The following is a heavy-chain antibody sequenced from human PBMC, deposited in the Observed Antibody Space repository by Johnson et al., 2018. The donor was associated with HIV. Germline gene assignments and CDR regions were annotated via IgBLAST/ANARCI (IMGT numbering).Heavy chain of an antibody. CDR1: GFTFDDYA. CDR3: AKGDYGGNPEYDAFDI. CDR2: IGTAGDT. V-gene: IGHV3-13*01. D-gene: IGHD4-23*01. J-gene: IGHJ3*02. Sequence: VQLVESGGGLVQPGRSLRLSCAASGFTFDDYAMHWVRQAPGKGLEWVSAIGTAGDTYYPGSVKGRFTISRENAKNSLYLQMNSLRAEDTAVYYCAKGDYGGNPEYDAFDIWGQGTMVTVSS.